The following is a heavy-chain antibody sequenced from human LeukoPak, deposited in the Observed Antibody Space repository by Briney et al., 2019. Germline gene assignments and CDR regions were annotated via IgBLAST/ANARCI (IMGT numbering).Heavy chain of an antibody. CDR1: GGTFSSYA. Sequence: SVKVSCKASGGTFSSYAISWVRQAPGQGLEWMGRIIPILGIANYAQKFQGRVTITADKSTSTAYMELSSLRSEDTAVYYCARRGPLSGMDAFDIWGQGTMITVSS. CDR3: ARRGPLSGMDAFDI. CDR2: IIPILGIA. V-gene: IGHV1-69*04. D-gene: IGHD2-15*01. J-gene: IGHJ3*02.